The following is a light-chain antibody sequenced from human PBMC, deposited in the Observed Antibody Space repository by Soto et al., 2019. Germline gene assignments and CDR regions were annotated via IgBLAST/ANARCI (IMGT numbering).Light chain of an antibody. CDR1: QSISSN. CDR2: TTT. V-gene: IGKV1-39*01. J-gene: IGKJ1*01. CDR3: RQSYTAPPWT. Sequence: IQLTQSPSSLSASAGHTITITCRASQSISSNLNGYQQKPGKAPKLLLYTTTSLESEVPSRFSGSGSETDFTLTTTSLEPDDFATYYCRQSYTAPPWTFGPGTKVDIK.